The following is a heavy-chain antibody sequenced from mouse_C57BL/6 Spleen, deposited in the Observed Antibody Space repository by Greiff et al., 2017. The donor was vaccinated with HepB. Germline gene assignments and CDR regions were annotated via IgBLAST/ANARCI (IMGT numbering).Heavy chain of an antibody. V-gene: IGHV2-9-1*01. Sequence: VHLVESGPGLVAPSQSLSITCTVSGFSLTSYAISWVRQPPRKGLEWLGVIWTGGGTNYNSALKSRLSISKDNSKSQVFLKMNSLQTDDTARYYCARWLPTPSYWYFDVWGTGTTVTVSS. CDR1: GFSLTSYA. CDR3: ARWLPTPSYWYFDV. J-gene: IGHJ1*03. CDR2: IWTGGGT. D-gene: IGHD2-2*01.